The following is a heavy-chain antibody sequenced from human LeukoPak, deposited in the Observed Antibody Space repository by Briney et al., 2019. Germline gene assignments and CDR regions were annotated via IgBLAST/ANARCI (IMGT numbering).Heavy chain of an antibody. J-gene: IGHJ5*02. CDR1: GYTFTSYG. CDR2: ISAYNGNT. V-gene: IGHV1-18*01. CDR3: ARGGYYYDSSGYSGRVWFDP. D-gene: IGHD3-22*01. Sequence: ASVKVSCKASGYTFTSYGISWVRQAPGQGLEWMGWISAYNGNTNYAQKLQGRVTMTTDTSTSTAYMELRSMRSDDTAVDYCARGGYYYDSSGYSGRVWFDPWGQGTLVTVSS.